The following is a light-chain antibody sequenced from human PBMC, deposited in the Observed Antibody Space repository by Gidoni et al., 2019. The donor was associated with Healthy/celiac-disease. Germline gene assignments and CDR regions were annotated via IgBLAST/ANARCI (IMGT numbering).Light chain of an antibody. V-gene: IGKV3-15*01. CDR2: VAS. Sequence: EIVMTQSPATLSVSPGERATLSCRASQSVNSNLAWYQQKPGQAPRLLIYVASTRATGIPARFSGSGSGTEFTLTISSLQSEDFAVYYCQQYNNWPPLTFGGGTKVEIK. J-gene: IGKJ4*01. CDR1: QSVNSN. CDR3: QQYNNWPPLT.